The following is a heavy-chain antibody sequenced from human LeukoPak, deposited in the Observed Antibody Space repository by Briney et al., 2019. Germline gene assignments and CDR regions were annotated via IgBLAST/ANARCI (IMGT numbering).Heavy chain of an antibody. V-gene: IGHV3-23*01. CDR1: GFTFNRYG. CDR2: ISGSGGTA. D-gene: IGHD6-19*01. CDR3: AKDHLPGIVVADRDY. J-gene: IGHJ4*02. Sequence: GGSLRLSCAASGFTFNRYGMSWVRQAPGKGLEWVSAISGSGGTAYYADSVKGRFTISRDNSKNTLYLQINSLRADDTAVYYCAKDHLPGIVVADRDYWGQGTLVTVSS.